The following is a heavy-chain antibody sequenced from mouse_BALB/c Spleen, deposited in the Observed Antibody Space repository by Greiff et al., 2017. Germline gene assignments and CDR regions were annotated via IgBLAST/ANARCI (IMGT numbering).Heavy chain of an antibody. Sequence: VMLVESGPGLVAPSQSLSITCTVSGFSLTSYGVHWVRQPPGKGLEWLGVIWAGGSTNYNSALMSRLSISKDNSKSQVFLKMNSLQTDDTAMYYCAREYGNPAWFAYWGQGTLVTVSA. J-gene: IGHJ3*01. CDR1: GFSLTSYG. CDR2: IWAGGST. V-gene: IGHV2-9*02. CDR3: AREYGNPAWFAY. D-gene: IGHD2-10*02.